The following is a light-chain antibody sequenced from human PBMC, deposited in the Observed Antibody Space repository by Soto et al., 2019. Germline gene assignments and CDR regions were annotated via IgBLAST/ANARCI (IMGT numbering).Light chain of an antibody. J-gene: IGLJ2*01. CDR1: SSNIGAGYD. CDR2: GNS. V-gene: IGLV1-40*01. Sequence: QSVLTQPPSVSGAPGQRVTISCTGSSSNIGAGYDVHWYQQLPGTAPKLLIYGNSNRPSGFPDRFSGSKSGTSASLAITGLQAEDEADYYGQSYDSSLIGSRVFGGGTKLTVL. CDR3: QSYDSSLIGSRV.